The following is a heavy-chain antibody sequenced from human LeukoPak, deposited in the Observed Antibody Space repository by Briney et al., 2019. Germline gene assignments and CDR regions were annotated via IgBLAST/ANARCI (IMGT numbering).Heavy chain of an antibody. Sequence: GGSLRLSCAASRFTFSSYSMNWVRQAPGKGLEYVSAISSNGGGTYYGSSVKGRFTISRDNSKNTLYLQMGSLRAEDMAVYYCARDASPGRTVTTSQYFYYYYSMDVWGKGTTVTVSS. CDR1: RFTFSSYS. J-gene: IGHJ6*03. V-gene: IGHV3-64*01. CDR3: ARDASPGRTVTTSQYFYYYYSMDV. D-gene: IGHD4-17*01. CDR2: ISSNGGGT.